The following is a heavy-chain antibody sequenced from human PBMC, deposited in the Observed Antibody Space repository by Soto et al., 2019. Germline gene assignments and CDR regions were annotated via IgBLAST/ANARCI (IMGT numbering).Heavy chain of an antibody. J-gene: IGHJ3*02. V-gene: IGHV3-30*18. CDR2: ISYDGSNK. Sequence: GSLRLSCAASGFTFSSYGMHWVRQAPGKGLEWVAVISYDGSNKYYADSVKGRFTISRDNSKNTLYLQMNSLRAEDTAVYYCAKRSRVVVTPDAFDIWGQGTMVTVSS. D-gene: IGHD2-15*01. CDR3: AKRSRVVVTPDAFDI. CDR1: GFTFSSYG.